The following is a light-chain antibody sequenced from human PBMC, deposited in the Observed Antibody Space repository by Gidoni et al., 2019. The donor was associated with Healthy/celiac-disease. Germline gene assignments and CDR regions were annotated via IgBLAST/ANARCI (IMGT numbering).Light chain of an antibody. V-gene: IGLV3-25*03. CDR1: ALPKQY. J-gene: IGLJ3*02. CDR3: QSADSSGTRWV. Sequence: SYELTQPPPVSVSPGQTARIPCSGDALPKQYAYWYQQKPGQAPVLVIYKDSERPSGIPERFSGSSSGTTVTLTISGVQAEDEADYYCQSADSSGTRWVFGGGTKLTVL. CDR2: KDS.